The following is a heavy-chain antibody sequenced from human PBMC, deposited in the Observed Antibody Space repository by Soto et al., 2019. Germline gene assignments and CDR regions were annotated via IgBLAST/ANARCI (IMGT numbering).Heavy chain of an antibody. D-gene: IGHD3-16*01. CDR3: ARHNGPRYVGYYYGMDV. CDR1: YGYIGSLSCC. V-gene: IGHV4-39*01. J-gene: IGHJ6*02. CDR2: IYYSGYT. Sequence: WTVSYGYIGSLSCCRIRNSKNPGKGLEWIGSIYYSGYTYYNPSLKSRVTISVDTSKNQFSLKLSSVTAADTAVYYCARHNGPRYVGYYYGMDVWGQGTTVTVSS.